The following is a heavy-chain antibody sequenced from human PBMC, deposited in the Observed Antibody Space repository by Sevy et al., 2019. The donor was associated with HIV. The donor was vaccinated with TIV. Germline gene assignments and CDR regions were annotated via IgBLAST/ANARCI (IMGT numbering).Heavy chain of an antibody. Sequence: GGSLRLSCAASGFSISGYGMHWVRQAPGKGLEWVAVIWYDGTNKEYADSVKGRVTISRDNSKNTLYLQMNSLRAEETAVYYCAREDIRVAGIGYYFHSWGQGTLVTVSS. CDR3: AREDIRVAGIGYYFHS. D-gene: IGHD6-19*01. V-gene: IGHV3-33*01. J-gene: IGHJ4*02. CDR2: IWYDGTNK. CDR1: GFSISGYG.